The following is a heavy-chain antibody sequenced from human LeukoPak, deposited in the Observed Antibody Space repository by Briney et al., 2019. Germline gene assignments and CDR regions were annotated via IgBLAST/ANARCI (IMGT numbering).Heavy chain of an antibody. J-gene: IGHJ4*02. CDR3: AKDWGGSGFDY. Sequence: GGSLRLSCAASGFTFSIHNMDWVRQAPGKELEWISDISSGGDATHYADSVKGRFTISRDNAKNSLYMQMNSLRAEDTAVYYCAKDWGGSGFDYWGQGTLVTVSS. V-gene: IGHV3-48*04. CDR2: ISSGGDAT. D-gene: IGHD3-16*01. CDR1: GFTFSIHN.